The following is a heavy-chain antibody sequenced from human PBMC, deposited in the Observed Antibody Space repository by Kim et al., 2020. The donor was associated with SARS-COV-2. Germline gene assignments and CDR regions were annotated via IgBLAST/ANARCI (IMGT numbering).Heavy chain of an antibody. Sequence: ETEKGRFTIASDTSKTTLYLQMNSLRAEDTAVYYCAKDQGYQQLVPFDYWGQGTLVTVSS. J-gene: IGHJ4*02. CDR3: AKDQGYQQLVPFDY. D-gene: IGHD6-13*01. V-gene: IGHV3-23*01.